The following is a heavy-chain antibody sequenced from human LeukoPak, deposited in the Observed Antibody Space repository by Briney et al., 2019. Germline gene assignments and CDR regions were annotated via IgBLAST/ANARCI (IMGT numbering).Heavy chain of an antibody. D-gene: IGHD6-6*01. V-gene: IGHV3-74*01. CDR3: AKEGLNIATRDFFDS. CDR1: GFTFSNYW. CDR2: INSDGINT. Sequence: GGSLRLSCAASGFTFSNYWMHWVRQAPGKGLVWVSRINSDGINTSYADSVKGRFTISRDNAKNTLYLQMNSLRAEDTAVYYCAKEGLNIATRDFFDSWGQGTLVTVSS. J-gene: IGHJ4*02.